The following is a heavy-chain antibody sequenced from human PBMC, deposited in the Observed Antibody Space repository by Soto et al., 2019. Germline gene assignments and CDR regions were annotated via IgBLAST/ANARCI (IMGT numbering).Heavy chain of an antibody. CDR3: AREGYSSSWYLAGAFDL. Sequence: SETLSLTCTVSGGSINKYYWTWIRQPPGKELEWIGYISYTGSTNYNPSLKSRVTISVDTSKNQFSLKLTSVTAADTAVYYCAREGYSSSWYLAGAFDLGGQGTMVTVSS. D-gene: IGHD6-13*01. CDR2: ISYTGST. CDR1: GGSINKYY. V-gene: IGHV4-59*01. J-gene: IGHJ3*01.